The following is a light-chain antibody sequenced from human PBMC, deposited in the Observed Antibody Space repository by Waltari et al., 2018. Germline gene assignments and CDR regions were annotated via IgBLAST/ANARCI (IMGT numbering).Light chain of an antibody. CDR3: QAWHTSTFVL. CDR2: QDN. V-gene: IGLV3-1*01. J-gene: IGLJ2*01. CDR1: TWGDKY. Sequence: SFHLTQTPSVSVSPGETAIITCPGETWGDKYVSWYQHKPGQSPVLLIYQDNMRPSGIPERFSGSNSGNTATLTISGTQALDEADYYCQAWHTSTFVLFGGGIKLTVL.